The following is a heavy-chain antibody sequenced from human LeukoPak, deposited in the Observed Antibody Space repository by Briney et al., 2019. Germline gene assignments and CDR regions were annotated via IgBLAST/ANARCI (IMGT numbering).Heavy chain of an antibody. CDR2: SSGSGTGT. J-gene: IGHJ4*02. D-gene: IGHD3-10*01. V-gene: IGHV3-23*01. Sequence: GGSLRLSCAASGFTFSSYDMSWVRQAPGKGLGWVSTSSGSGTGTYYADSVKGRFTISRDNSKNTLYLQMNSLGAEDTAIYYCAKGSMGVILAPFDSWGQGSLVTVSS. CDR1: GFTFSSYD. CDR3: AKGSMGVILAPFDS.